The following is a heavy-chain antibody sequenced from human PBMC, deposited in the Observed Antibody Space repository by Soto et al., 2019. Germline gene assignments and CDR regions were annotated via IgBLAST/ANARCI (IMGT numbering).Heavy chain of an antibody. Sequence: TSETLSLTCAVYGGSFSGYYWSWIRQPPGKGLEWIGEINHSGSTNYNPSLKSRVTISVDTSKNQFSLKLSSVTAADTAVYYCARLCHRGFRAWVHRTSNAFDIWGQGTMVTVSS. J-gene: IGHJ3*02. D-gene: IGHD3-10*01. CDR2: INHSGST. V-gene: IGHV4-34*01. CDR3: ARLCHRGFRAWVHRTSNAFDI. CDR1: GGSFSGYY.